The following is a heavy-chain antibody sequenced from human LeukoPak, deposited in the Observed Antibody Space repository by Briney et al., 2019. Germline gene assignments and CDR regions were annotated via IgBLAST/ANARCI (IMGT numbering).Heavy chain of an antibody. V-gene: IGHV3-30*18. CDR1: GFTFSSYG. D-gene: IGHD2-15*01. CDR3: AKTGKGWWLSPYFGY. Sequence: PGGSLRLSCAASGFTFSSYGMHWVRQAPGKVLEWVAVISYDGSNKYYADSVKGRFTISRDNSKNTLYLQMNSLRAEDTAVHYCAKTGKGWWLSPYFGYWGQGTLVTVSS. CDR2: ISYDGSNK. J-gene: IGHJ4*02.